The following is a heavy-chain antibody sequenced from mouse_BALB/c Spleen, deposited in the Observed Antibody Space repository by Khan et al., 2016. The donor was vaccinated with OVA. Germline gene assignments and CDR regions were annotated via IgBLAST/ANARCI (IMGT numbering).Heavy chain of an antibody. J-gene: IGHJ4*01. D-gene: IGHD1-1*01. CDR3: ARSNYYGSGLYALDY. CDR1: DYTFTSYR. CDR2: IAPGSGSI. Sequence: DLVKPGASVKLSCKASDYTFTSYRINWIKQRPGQGLEWIGRIAPGSGSISYGEMFKAKTILNVDTCYRTAYIQLFSQSSEDSAVYFCARSNYYGSGLYALDYWGQGTSVTVSS. V-gene: IGHV1S41*01.